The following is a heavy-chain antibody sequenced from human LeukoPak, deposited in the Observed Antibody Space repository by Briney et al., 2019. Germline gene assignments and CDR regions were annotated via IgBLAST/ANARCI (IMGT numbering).Heavy chain of an antibody. CDR2: ISSSSSYI. J-gene: IGHJ4*02. D-gene: IGHD3-22*01. Sequence: GGSLRLSCAASGFTFSSYSMNWVRQAPGKGLEWVSSISSSSSYIYYADSVKGRFTISRDNAKNSLYLQMNSLRAEDTAVYYCASYLVVINAPFDYWGQGTLVTVSS. V-gene: IGHV3-21*01. CDR3: ASYLVVINAPFDY. CDR1: GFTFSSYS.